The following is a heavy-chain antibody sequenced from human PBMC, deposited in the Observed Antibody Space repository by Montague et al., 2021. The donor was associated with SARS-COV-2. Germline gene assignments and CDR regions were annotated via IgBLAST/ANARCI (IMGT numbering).Heavy chain of an antibody. D-gene: IGHD1-1*01. CDR3: ARVGGNGYRFFDY. CDR1: GDSISSGTHY. CDR2: FYTSGGT. V-gene: IGHV4-61*02. Sequence: TLSLTCTVSGDSISSGTHYWCLIRQPAGKVLEWIGRFYTSGGTNYNPSLKSRVTISVDTSNNQFSLNLSSVTAADTAVYYCARVGGNGYRFFDYWGQGSLVTVSS. J-gene: IGHJ4*02.